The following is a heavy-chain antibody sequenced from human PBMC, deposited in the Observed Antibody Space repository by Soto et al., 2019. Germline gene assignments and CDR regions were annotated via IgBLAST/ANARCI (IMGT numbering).Heavy chain of an antibody. D-gene: IGHD2-15*01. J-gene: IGHJ3*02. Sequence: EVPVLESGGGLVQPGGSLRLSCEGSGFTVSSHAMTWIRQAPGKGPEWVSTITADGGTYYADSVKGRFAMSRDTSXXTXDLQMNSLGAEDTAAYYCAPHVSCSGGSCQYDAFAIRGQGTMVTVSS. CDR1: GFTVSSHA. V-gene: IGHV3-23*01. CDR3: APHVSCSGGSCQYDAFAI. CDR2: ITADGGT.